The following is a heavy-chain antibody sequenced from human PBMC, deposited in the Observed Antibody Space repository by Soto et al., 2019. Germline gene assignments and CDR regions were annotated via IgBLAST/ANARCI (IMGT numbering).Heavy chain of an antibody. Sequence: GGSLRLSCAASGFTFSDYYMSWIRQAPGKGLEWVSYISSSGSTIYYADSVKGRFTISRDKAKNSLYLQMNSLRAEDTAVYYCARSVGKTKRSAAFDIWGQGTMVTVSS. D-gene: IGHD6-19*01. V-gene: IGHV3-11*01. CDR2: ISSSGSTI. CDR1: GFTFSDYY. J-gene: IGHJ3*02. CDR3: ARSVGKTKRSAAFDI.